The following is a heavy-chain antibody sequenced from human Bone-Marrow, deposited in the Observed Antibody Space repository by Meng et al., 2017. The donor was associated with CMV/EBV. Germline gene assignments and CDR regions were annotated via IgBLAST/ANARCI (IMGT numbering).Heavy chain of an antibody. CDR1: AFTFRSYA. CDR3: ARALESGVWWGYCLDY. V-gene: IGHV3-30-3*01. CDR2: ISHDGINQ. Sequence: GGSLRLSCAASAFTFRSYAMHWVRRAPGKGLEWVALISHDGINQYYADSVKGRFTISRDNSKNTVYVQMNSLRAEDTAVYYCARALESGVWWGYCLDYWGQGTQVTVSS. J-gene: IGHJ4*02. D-gene: IGHD3-16*01.